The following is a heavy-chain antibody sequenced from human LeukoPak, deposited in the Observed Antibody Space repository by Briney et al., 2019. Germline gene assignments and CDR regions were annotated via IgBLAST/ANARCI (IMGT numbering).Heavy chain of an antibody. V-gene: IGHV3-30*18. J-gene: IGHJ4*02. CDR2: ISYDGSSK. Sequence: GRSLRLSCAASGFTFSSHGMHWVRQAPGKGLEWVAGISYDGSSKTYADSLKGRFTISRDKSENTLYLQMNSLGAEDTAVYYCAKEAGLAVAGPSETFDYWGQGTLVTVSS. CDR3: AKEAGLAVAGPSETFDY. CDR1: GFTFSSHG. D-gene: IGHD6-19*01.